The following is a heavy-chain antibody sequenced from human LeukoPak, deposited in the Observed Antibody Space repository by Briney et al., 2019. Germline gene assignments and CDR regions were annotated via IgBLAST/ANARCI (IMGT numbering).Heavy chain of an antibody. D-gene: IGHD4-11*01. CDR1: GGSISSGGYY. CDR2: IYHSGST. CDR3: ARLGTVTTGSFDY. Sequence: PSQTLSLTCTVSGGSISSGGYYWSWIRQPPGKGLEWIGYIYHSGSTYYNPSLKSRVTISVDRPKNQFSLKLSSVTAADTAVYYCARLGTVTTGSFDYWGQGTLVTVSS. V-gene: IGHV4-30-2*01. J-gene: IGHJ4*02.